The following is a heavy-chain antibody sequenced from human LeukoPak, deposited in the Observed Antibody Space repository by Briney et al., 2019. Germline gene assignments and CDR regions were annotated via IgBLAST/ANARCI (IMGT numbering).Heavy chain of an antibody. CDR3: ASESAFGGFRDAFDI. D-gene: IGHD4-23*01. V-gene: IGHV1-69*05. Sequence: GSWVKVSCKASGGTFSSYAISWVRQAPGEGLEWMGRIIPIFGTANYAQKFQGRFTINTDESTSTAYMELSSLRSEDTAVYYCASESAFGGFRDAFDIWGQGTMVTVSS. CDR2: IIPIFGTA. J-gene: IGHJ3*02. CDR1: GGTFSSYA.